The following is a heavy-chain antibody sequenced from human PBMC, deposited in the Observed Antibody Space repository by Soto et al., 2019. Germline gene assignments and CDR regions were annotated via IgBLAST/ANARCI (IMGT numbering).Heavy chain of an antibody. CDR1: GDSISSGGNY. CDR3: SRSMRPRTIEVDPPPDF. D-gene: IGHD2-15*01. Sequence: QVQLQESGPGLVKPSQTQSLTCTVSGDSISSGGNYWIWIRQHPGKGLEWIGYINYSGSTYYSPSLKSRVTISVDTSKNQFSPNLSSVSVADTAMYYCSRSMRPRTIEVDPPPDFWGQGILVTVSS. J-gene: IGHJ4*02. CDR2: INYSGST. V-gene: IGHV4-31*03.